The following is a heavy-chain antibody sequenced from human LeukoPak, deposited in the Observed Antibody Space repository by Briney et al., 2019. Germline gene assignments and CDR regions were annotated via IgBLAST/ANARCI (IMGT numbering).Heavy chain of an antibody. CDR2: IRSSSSYI. CDR3: ASPSYGSGSYFCY. D-gene: IGHD3-10*01. CDR1: GFTFSSYS. V-gene: IGHV3-21*01. Sequence: GGSLRLSCAASGFTFSSYSMNWVRQAPGKGLEWVSSIRSSSSYIYYADSVKGRFTISRDNAKNSLYLQMNSLRAEDTAVYYCASPSYGSGSYFCYWGQGTLVTVSS. J-gene: IGHJ4*02.